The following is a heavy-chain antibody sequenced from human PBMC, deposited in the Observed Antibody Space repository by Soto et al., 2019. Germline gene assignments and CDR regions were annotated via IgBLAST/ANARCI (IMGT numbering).Heavy chain of an antibody. V-gene: IGHV1-3*01. CDR1: GYGFTSYA. Sequence: PSVKVYWKASGYGFTSYAMHWVRQAPGQRLEWMGWINAGNGNTKYSQKFQGRVTITRDTSASTAYMELSSLRSEDTAVYYCAMGAYCSSTSCYYHWFDPWGQGTLVTVSS. CDR3: AMGAYCSSTSCYYHWFDP. CDR2: INAGNGNT. D-gene: IGHD2-2*01. J-gene: IGHJ5*02.